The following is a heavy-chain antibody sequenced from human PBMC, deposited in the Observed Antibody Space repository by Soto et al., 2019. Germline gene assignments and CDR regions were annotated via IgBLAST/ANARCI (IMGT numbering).Heavy chain of an antibody. D-gene: IGHD6-13*01. CDR3: ARGLIAAAVPYYYYYGMDV. J-gene: IGHJ6*02. V-gene: IGHV3-33*01. Sequence: PGGSLRLSCAASGFTFSSYGMHWVRQAPGKGLEWVAVIWYDGSNKYYADSVKGRFTISRDNSKNTLYLQMNSLRAEDTAVYYCARGLIAAAVPYYYYYGMDVWGQGTTVTVSS. CDR1: GFTFSSYG. CDR2: IWYDGSNK.